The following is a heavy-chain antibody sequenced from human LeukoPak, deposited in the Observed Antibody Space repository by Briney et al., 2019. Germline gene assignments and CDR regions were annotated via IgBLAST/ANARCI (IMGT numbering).Heavy chain of an antibody. J-gene: IGHJ4*02. D-gene: IGHD4-11*01. CDR1: GGSIRGYY. CDR3: ARMSVTSLALYFDY. V-gene: IGHV4-59*01. CDR2: IYYTGST. Sequence: TSETLSLTCTVSGGSIRGYYWSWIRQPSGKGLERIGYIYYTGSTNYNPSLKSRVTISVDTSKNQFSLKLSSVTAADTAVYYCARMSVTSLALYFDYWGQGTLVTVSS.